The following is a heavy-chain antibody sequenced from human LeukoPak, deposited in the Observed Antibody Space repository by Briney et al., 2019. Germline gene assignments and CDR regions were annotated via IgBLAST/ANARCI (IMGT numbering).Heavy chain of an antibody. CDR3: ATLRGSGWYRDY. CDR1: GFTFNRFD. V-gene: IGHV3-23*01. Sequence: GGSLRLSCAASGFTFNRFDMTWVRQAPGKGLEWVSVSGATGNIYYVDSVKGRFTISRDNSKNTLFLQMNSLRADDTAVYYCATLRGSGWYRDYWGQGTLVTVSS. D-gene: IGHD6-19*01. CDR2: SGATGNI. J-gene: IGHJ4*02.